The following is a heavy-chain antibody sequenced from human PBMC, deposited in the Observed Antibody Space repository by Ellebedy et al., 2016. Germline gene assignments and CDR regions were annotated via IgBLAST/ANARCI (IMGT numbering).Heavy chain of an antibody. J-gene: IGHJ4*02. CDR1: GFSFSNHA. CDR2: ISDSGGKT. CDR3: ANVGGSGTYYNGY. D-gene: IGHD3-10*01. V-gene: IGHV3-23*01. Sequence: GGSLRLSCAASGFSFSNHAMNWVRQAPGKGLEWASAISDSGGKTYYADSVKGRFTISRDNSKNRLYLQMSSLKVEDTATYYCANVGGSGTYYNGYWGQGTLVTVSS.